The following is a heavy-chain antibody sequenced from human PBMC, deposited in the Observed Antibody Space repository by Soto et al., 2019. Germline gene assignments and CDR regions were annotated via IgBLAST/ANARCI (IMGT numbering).Heavy chain of an antibody. J-gene: IGHJ6*02. CDR1: GFTFSSYA. CDR3: AKDSPDYDFWSARTRQGYYYYYYGMDV. D-gene: IGHD3-3*01. Sequence: EVQLLESGGGLVQPGGSLRLSCAASGFTFSSYAMSWVRQAPGKGLEWVSAISGSGGSTYYADSVKGRFTISRDNSKNRRYLQMNSLRAEDTAVYYCAKDSPDYDFWSARTRQGYYYYYYGMDVWGQGTTVTVSS. V-gene: IGHV3-23*01. CDR2: ISGSGGST.